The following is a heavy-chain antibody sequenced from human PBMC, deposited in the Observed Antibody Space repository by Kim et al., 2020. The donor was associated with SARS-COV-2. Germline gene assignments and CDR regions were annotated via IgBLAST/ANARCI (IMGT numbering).Heavy chain of an antibody. CDR2: ISGSGGST. V-gene: IGHV3-23*01. CDR3: ARSAARFRYYGMDV. J-gene: IGHJ6*02. CDR1: GFTFSSYA. D-gene: IGHD2-2*01. Sequence: GGSLRLSCAASGFTFSSYAMSWVRQAPGKGLEWVSAISGSGGSTYYADSVKGRFTISRDNSKNTLYLQMNSLRAEDTAVYYCARSAARFRYYGMDVWGQGTTVTVSS.